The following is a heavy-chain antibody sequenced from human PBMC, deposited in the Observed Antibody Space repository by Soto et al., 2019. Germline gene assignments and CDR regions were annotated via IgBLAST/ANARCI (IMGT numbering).Heavy chain of an antibody. CDR2: IYYSGST. V-gene: IGHV4-31*03. CDR3: AREVDVLTGRYFDY. J-gene: IGHJ4*02. Sequence: SETLSLTCTVSGDSISSGSYFWSWIRQYPGKGLEWIGYIYYSGSTYYNPSLVSRVAISVDTSKNHFSLKLRSLTAADTAVYYCAREVDVLTGRYFDYWGQGTLVTVSS. D-gene: IGHD3-9*01. CDR1: GDSISSGSYF.